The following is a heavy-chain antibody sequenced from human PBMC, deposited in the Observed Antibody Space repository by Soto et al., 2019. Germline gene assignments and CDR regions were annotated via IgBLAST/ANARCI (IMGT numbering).Heavy chain of an antibody. CDR1: GFTFSNAL. CDR3: TTSILRFLEWSYGMDV. Sequence: GGSLRLSCAASGFTFSNALMNWVRQAPGKGLEWVGRIKSKTDGGTTDYAAPVKGRFTISRDDSKNTLYLQMNSLKTEDTAVYYCTTSILRFLEWSYGMDVWGQGTTVTVSS. V-gene: IGHV3-15*07. J-gene: IGHJ6*02. D-gene: IGHD3-3*01. CDR2: IKSKTDGGTT.